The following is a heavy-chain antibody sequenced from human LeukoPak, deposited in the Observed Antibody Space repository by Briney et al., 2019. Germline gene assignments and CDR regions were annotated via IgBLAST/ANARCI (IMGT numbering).Heavy chain of an antibody. CDR2: IYYSGST. V-gene: IGHV4-59*08. J-gene: IGHJ5*02. CDR1: GGSISSYY. D-gene: IGHD6-19*01. CDR3: ARLAYSSGWLDP. Sequence: PSETLSLTCTVSGGSISSYYWSWTRQPPGKGLEWIGYIYYSGSTNYNPSLKSRVTISVDTSKNQFSLKLSSVTAADTAVYYCARLAYSSGWLDPWGQGTLVTVSS.